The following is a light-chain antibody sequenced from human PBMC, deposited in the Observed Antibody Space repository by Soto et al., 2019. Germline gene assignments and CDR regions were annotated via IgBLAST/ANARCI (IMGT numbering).Light chain of an antibody. Sequence: SYELTQPPSVSVAPGQTARLTCGGSNIGSKTMHWYQQKPGQAPVLVVYDDADRPSGIPERFSGSNSGNTAALTISRVEAGHEADYYCQVWDANTDHVVFGGGTKLTVL. CDR2: DDA. CDR3: QVWDANTDHVV. J-gene: IGLJ2*01. CDR1: NIGSKT. V-gene: IGLV3-21*02.